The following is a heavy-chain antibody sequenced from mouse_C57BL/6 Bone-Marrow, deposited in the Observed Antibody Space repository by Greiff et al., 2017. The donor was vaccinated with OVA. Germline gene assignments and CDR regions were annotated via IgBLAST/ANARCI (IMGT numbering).Heavy chain of an antibody. CDR1: GYAFTNYL. V-gene: IGHV1-54*01. D-gene: IGHD2-12*01. CDR3: ARGPYSFDY. CDR2: INPGSGGT. Sequence: VQLQQSGAELVRPGTSVKVSCKASGYAFTNYLIEWVKQRPGQGLEWIGVINPGSGGTNYNEKFKGKATLTADKSSSTAYMQLSSLTSEDSAVYFCARGPYSFDYWGQGTTLTVSS. J-gene: IGHJ2*01.